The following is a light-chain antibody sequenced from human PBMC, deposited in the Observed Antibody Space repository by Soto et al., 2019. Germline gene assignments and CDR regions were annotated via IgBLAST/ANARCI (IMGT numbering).Light chain of an antibody. Sequence: QSVLTQPVSVSGSPGQSITISCTGTSSDVGGYNYVSWYQQHPGKAPKLMIYDVSNRPSGVSNRFSGSKSGNTASLTISGLQAEDEADYYCSSYTSSSTPLVFGAGTKVTVL. CDR2: DVS. CDR3: SSYTSSSTPLV. V-gene: IGLV2-14*01. CDR1: SSDVGGYNY. J-gene: IGLJ1*01.